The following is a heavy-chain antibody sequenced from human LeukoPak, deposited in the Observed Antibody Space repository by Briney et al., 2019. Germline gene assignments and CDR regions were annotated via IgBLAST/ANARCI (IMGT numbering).Heavy chain of an antibody. Sequence: GGSLRLSCAASGFTFSNTAMSWVRQAPGKGLEWLSIISGSGLNAYYADSVKGRFTISRDNSKSTLFLQMNSLRAEDTALYYCARQNGGAEYGDYGHWGQGILVTVSS. CDR2: ISGSGLNA. D-gene: IGHD4-17*01. V-gene: IGHV3-23*01. CDR3: ARQNGGAEYGDYGH. J-gene: IGHJ4*02. CDR1: GFTFSNTA.